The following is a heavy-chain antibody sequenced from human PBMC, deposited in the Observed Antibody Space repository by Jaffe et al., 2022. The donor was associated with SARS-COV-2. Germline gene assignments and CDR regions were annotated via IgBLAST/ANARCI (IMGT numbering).Heavy chain of an antibody. D-gene: IGHD3-22*01. CDR3: ARDPRGYGSSGYDY. CDR1: GFTFSSYS. CDR2: ISSSSSTI. V-gene: IGHV3-48*02. Sequence: EVQLVESGGGLVQPGGSLRLSCAASGFTFSSYSMNWVRQAPGKGLEWVSYISSSSSTIYYADSVKGRFTISRDNAKNSLYLQMNSLRDEDTAVYYCARDPRGYGSSGYDYWGQGTLVTVSS. J-gene: IGHJ4*02.